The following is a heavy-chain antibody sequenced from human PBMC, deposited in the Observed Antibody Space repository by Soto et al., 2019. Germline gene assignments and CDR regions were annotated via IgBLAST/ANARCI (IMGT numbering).Heavy chain of an antibody. D-gene: IGHD6-19*01. CDR2: IYYSVST. CDR3: ASRTSGWYFDY. Sequence: SETLSLTCTVSGGSISSGDYYWSWIRQPPGKGLEWIGYIYYSVSTYYNPSLKSRVTISVDTSKNQFSLKLSSVTAEDTAVYYCASRTSGWYFDYWGQGTLVTVSS. J-gene: IGHJ4*02. CDR1: GGSISSGDYY. V-gene: IGHV4-30-4*01.